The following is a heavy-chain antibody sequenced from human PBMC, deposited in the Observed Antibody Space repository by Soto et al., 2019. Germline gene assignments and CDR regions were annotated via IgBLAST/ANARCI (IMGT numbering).Heavy chain of an antibody. CDR1: GFTFSSYA. D-gene: IGHD2-15*01. J-gene: IGHJ4*02. CDR3: AKGSVVVVAANRFDY. Sequence: PGGSLRLSCAASGFTFSSYAMSWVRQAPGKGLEWVSAISGSGGSTYYADSVKGRFTISRDNSKNTLYLQMNSLRAEDTAVYYCAKGSVVVVAANRFDYWGQGTLVTVSX. CDR2: ISGSGGST. V-gene: IGHV3-23*01.